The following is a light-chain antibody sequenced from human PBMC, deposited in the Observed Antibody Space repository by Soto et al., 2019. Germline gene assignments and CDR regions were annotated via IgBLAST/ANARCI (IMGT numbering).Light chain of an antibody. CDR2: GAS. Sequence: EIVMTQSPGTLSLSPGERATLSCRASQSVSNNYLAWYQQKPGQAPRLLIYGASNRATGIPDRFSGSGSGTDFTLTISNLQSEDFGVYYCQQYNNWPSAFGPGTKVDIK. CDR3: QQYNNWPSA. CDR1: QSVSNN. V-gene: IGKV3D-15*01. J-gene: IGKJ3*01.